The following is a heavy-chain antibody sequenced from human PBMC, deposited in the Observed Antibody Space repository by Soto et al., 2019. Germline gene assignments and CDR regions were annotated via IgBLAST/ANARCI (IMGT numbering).Heavy chain of an antibody. CDR2: ISSSSSTI. Sequence: HPGGSLRLSCAASGFTFSSYSMNWVRQAPGKGLDWVSYISSSSSTIYYADSVKGRFTISRDNAKNSLYLQMNSLRDEDTAVYYCARVTYYYGSLSPAPDSFDIWGQGTMVTVSS. J-gene: IGHJ3*02. V-gene: IGHV3-48*02. CDR1: GFTFSSYS. D-gene: IGHD3-10*01. CDR3: ARVTYYYGSLSPAPDSFDI.